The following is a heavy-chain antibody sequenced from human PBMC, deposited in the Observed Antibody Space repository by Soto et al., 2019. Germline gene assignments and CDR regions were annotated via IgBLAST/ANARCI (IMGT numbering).Heavy chain of an antibody. CDR1: AFTFSSSS. CDR2: TRSSSSTI. V-gene: IGHV3-48*02. D-gene: IGHD3-3*01. Sequence: GRSLRLSCAASAFTFSSSSINWVRQAPGKGLEWVSYTRSSSSTIYYADSVKGRFTISRDNAENSLYMQMNSLRDEDTAVYYCARNGRYDFWSGGGRSYYYGMGVWGQGTTVTVSS. CDR3: ARNGRYDFWSGGGRSYYYGMGV. J-gene: IGHJ6*02.